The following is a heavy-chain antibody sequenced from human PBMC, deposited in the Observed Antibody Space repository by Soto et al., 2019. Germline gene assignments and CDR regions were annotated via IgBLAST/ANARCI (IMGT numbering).Heavy chain of an antibody. J-gene: IGHJ3*01. V-gene: IGHV3-23*01. D-gene: IGHD6-6*01. CDR2: ISDGGDLT. CDR1: GFAFSSHP. CDR3: ARRAFGSSRSFDL. Sequence: GGSLRLSCAASGFAFSSHPMSWVRQAPERGLEWVSGISDGGDLTYNADSVKGRFTISRDNSKNILFLQVNSLRAEDTALYYCARRAFGSSRSFDLWGQGTMVTVSS.